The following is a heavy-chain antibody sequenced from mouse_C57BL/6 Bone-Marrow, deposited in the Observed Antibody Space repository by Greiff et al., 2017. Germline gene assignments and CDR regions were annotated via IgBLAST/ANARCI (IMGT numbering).Heavy chain of an antibody. V-gene: IGHV5-6*01. D-gene: IGHD2-4*01. Sequence: EVQGVESGGDLVKPGGSLKLSCAASGFTFSSYGMSWVRQTPDKRLEWVATISSGGSYTYYPACVKGRFTISRDNAKNTLYLQMSSLKAEDTAMYYCARHRLRLFAYWGQGTLVTVSA. J-gene: IGHJ3*01. CDR2: ISSGGSYT. CDR1: GFTFSSYG. CDR3: ARHRLRLFAY.